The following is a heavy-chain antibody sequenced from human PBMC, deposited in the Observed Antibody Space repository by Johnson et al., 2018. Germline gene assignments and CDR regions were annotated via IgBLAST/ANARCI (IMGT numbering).Heavy chain of an antibody. D-gene: IGHD4-17*01. CDR1: GFTFSSYW. Sequence: VQLVESGGGLVQPGGSLRLSCAASGFTFSSYWMSWVRQAPGKGLEWVANIKQDGSEKYYVDSVKGRFTIARDNAKNSLYLQMNSLRAEDTAVYYCARARTVTYDAFDIWGKGTMVTGSS. CDR2: IKQDGSEK. J-gene: IGHJ3*02. V-gene: IGHV3-7*01. CDR3: ARARTVTYDAFDI.